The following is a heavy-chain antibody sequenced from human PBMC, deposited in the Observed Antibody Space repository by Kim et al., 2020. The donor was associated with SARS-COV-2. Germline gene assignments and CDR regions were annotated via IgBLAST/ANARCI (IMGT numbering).Heavy chain of an antibody. V-gene: IGHV3-74*01. CDR2: DGGAT. CDR3: VHGTFFSY. Sequence: DGGATWYRDSVEGRFTVSRDNAKNILYLQMNSLRDDDTAVYSCVHGTFFSYWGKGALVTVSS. J-gene: IGHJ4*02.